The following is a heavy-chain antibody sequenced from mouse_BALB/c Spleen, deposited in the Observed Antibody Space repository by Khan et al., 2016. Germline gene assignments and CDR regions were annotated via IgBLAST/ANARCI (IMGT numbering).Heavy chain of an antibody. J-gene: IGHJ1*01. D-gene: IGHD1-2*01. Sequence: EVQLQESGPGLVKPSQSLSLTCTVTGYSITSDYAWNWIRQFPGNKLEWMGYIRHSGSTTYNPSLKSRISITRDTSKNQFFLQLYSVTTEDTATYYCTRSPTATRYFAVWGAGTTVTVSS. V-gene: IGHV3-2*02. CDR3: TRSPTATRYFAV. CDR1: GYSITSDYA. CDR2: IRHSGST.